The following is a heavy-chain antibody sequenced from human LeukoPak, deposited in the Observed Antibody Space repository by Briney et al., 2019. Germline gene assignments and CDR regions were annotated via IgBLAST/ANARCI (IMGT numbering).Heavy chain of an antibody. CDR2: ISAYNGQI. D-gene: IGHD3-22*01. V-gene: IGHV1-18*01. J-gene: IGHJ6*03. CDR1: GYTFTRYG. CDR3: ARDLSYDSSGYYYQSYYYYMDV. Sequence: GASVKVSCKASGYTFTRYGIAWVRQAPGQGLEWMGWISAYNGQIKYAEKVQGRVTMTTETSTSTAYMELRSLRSDDTAVYYCARDLSYDSSGYYYQSYYYYMDVWGKGTTVTVSS.